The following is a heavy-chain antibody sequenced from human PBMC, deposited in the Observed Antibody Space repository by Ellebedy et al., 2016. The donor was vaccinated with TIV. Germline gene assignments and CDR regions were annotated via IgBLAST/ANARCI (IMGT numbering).Heavy chain of an antibody. Sequence: GESLKISCAASGFTFSSYAMHWVRQAPGKGLEWVAVISYDGTKTYYADSVKGRLTISRDNSMDTLYLQMNSLGVGDTAVYYCAKLGFDILTGSGGMDVWGQGTTVTVSS. V-gene: IGHV3-30-3*02. CDR2: ISYDGTKT. J-gene: IGHJ6*02. CDR3: AKLGFDILTGSGGMDV. D-gene: IGHD3-9*01. CDR1: GFTFSSYA.